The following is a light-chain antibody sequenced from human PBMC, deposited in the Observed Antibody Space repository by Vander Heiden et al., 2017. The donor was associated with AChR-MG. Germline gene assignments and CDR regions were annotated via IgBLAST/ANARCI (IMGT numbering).Light chain of an antibody. CDR1: SSNIGAGYD. J-gene: IGLJ2*01. V-gene: IGLV1-40*01. CDR2: GNS. CDR3: QSYDSSLSGYVV. Sequence: QSVLTQPPPVSGAPGQRVTISCTWSSSNIGAGYDVHWYQQLPETAPKPLIYGNSNRPSGVPDRFSGSKSGTSASLAITGLQAEDEADYYCQSYDSSLSGYVVFGGGTKLTVL.